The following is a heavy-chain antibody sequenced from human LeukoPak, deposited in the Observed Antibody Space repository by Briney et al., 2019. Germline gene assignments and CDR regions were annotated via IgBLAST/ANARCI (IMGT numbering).Heavy chain of an antibody. J-gene: IGHJ5*02. D-gene: IGHD3-10*01. CDR1: GYTFTTYY. CDR3: ARARRAGSYYRWFDP. Sequence: ASVKVSCKASGYTFTTYYMHWVRQAPGQGLEWMGWINPNSGGTNYAQKFQGRVTMTRDTSISTAYMELSRLRSDDTAVYYCARARRAGSYYRWFDPWGQGTLVTVSS. CDR2: INPNSGGT. V-gene: IGHV1-2*02.